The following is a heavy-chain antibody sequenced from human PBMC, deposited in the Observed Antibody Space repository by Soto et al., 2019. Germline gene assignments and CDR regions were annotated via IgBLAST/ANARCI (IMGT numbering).Heavy chain of an antibody. CDR3: ARVAIVVVPAAIIYFDY. J-gene: IGHJ4*02. Sequence: SETLSLTCAVSGGSISSSNWWSWVRQPPGKGLEWIGEIYHSGSTNYNPSLKSRVTISVDKSKNQFSLKLSSVTAADTAVYYCARVAIVVVPAAIIYFDYWGEGTLVTVSS. CDR2: IYHSGST. CDR1: GGSISSSNW. V-gene: IGHV4-4*02. D-gene: IGHD2-2*01.